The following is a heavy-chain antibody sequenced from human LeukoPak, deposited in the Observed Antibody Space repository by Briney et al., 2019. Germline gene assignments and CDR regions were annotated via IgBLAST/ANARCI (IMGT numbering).Heavy chain of an antibody. J-gene: IGHJ5*02. Sequence: AASVTVSCKASGYTFTGYYMHWVRQAPGQGLEWMGWINPNSGGTNYAQKFQGRVTMTRDMSISTANMELSRLRSDDTAVYYCARGVRYFDWREVPNWFDPWGQGTLVTVSS. CDR2: INPNSGGT. CDR3: ARGVRYFDWREVPNWFDP. D-gene: IGHD3-9*01. CDR1: GYTFTGYY. V-gene: IGHV1-2*02.